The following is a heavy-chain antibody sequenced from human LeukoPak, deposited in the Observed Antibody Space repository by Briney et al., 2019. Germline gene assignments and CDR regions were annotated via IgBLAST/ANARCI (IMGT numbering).Heavy chain of an antibody. CDR1: GFTFSSYE. D-gene: IGHD2-2*01. CDR3: ARSSRELGGYAPWEIMPPFDY. Sequence: GGSLRLSCAASGFTFSSYEMNWVRQAPGKGLEWVSYISSSRTIYYADSVKGRFTISRDNAKNSLYLQMNSLRAEDTAVYYCARSSRELGGYAPWEIMPPFDYWGQGTLVTVSS. V-gene: IGHV3-48*03. CDR2: ISSSRTI. J-gene: IGHJ4*02.